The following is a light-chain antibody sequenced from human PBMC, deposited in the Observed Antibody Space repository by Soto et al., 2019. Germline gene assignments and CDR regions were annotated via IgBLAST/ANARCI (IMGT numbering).Light chain of an antibody. J-gene: IGKJ5*01. CDR3: QQYENLPT. Sequence: DIQMTQSPSSLSASVGDRLTSTCQASQNINNYLNWYQQKPGRAPXXLIYDASNLEAGVPSRFRGSGSGTDFTFTISRLKPEDIATYYCQQYENLPTFGQGTRLEIK. CDR1: QNINNY. CDR2: DAS. V-gene: IGKV1-33*01.